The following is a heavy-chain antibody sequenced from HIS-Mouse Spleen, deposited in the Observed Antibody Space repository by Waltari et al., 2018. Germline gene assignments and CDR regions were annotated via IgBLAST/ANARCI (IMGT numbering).Heavy chain of an antibody. D-gene: IGHD6-13*01. V-gene: IGHV4-39*07. J-gene: IGHJ2*01. Sequence: QLQLQESGPGLVKPSETLSLTCTVSGGSISSRSYDWGGIRPPPGKGLEWIGSIYYSGSTYYNPSLKSRVTISVDTSKNQFSLKLSSVTAADTAVYYCAREIPYSSSWYDWYFDLWGRDTLVTVSS. CDR2: IYYSGST. CDR1: GGSISSRSYD. CDR3: AREIPYSSSWYDWYFDL.